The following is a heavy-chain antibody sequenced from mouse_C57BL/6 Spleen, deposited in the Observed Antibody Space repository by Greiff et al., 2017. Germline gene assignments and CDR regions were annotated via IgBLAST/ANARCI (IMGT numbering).Heavy chain of an antibody. CDR1: GFTFSDYG. D-gene: IGHD2-3*01. V-gene: IGHV5-17*01. Sequence: DVMLVESGGGLVKPGGSLKLSCAASGFTFSDYGMHWVRQAPEKGLEWVAYISSGSSTIYYADTVKGRFTISRDNAKNTLFLQMTRLRSEDTAMYYCARLFIYDGSQGAMDYWGQGTSVTVSS. CDR3: ARLFIYDGSQGAMDY. CDR2: ISSGSSTI. J-gene: IGHJ4*01.